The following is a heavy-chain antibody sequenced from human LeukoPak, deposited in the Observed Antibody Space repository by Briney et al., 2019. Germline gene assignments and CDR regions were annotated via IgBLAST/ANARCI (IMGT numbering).Heavy chain of an antibody. V-gene: IGHV3-66*02. J-gene: IGHJ3*02. CDR3: ARDRSIEEALDAFDI. CDR1: GFTVSSNC. CDR2: IYSGGST. Sequence: GGSLRLSCAASGFTVSSNCMSWVRQAPGKGLEWVSVIYSGGSTYYADSVKGRFTISRDNSKNTLYLQMNSLRAEDTAVYYCARDRSIEEALDAFDIWGQGTMVTVSS. D-gene: IGHD2-21*01.